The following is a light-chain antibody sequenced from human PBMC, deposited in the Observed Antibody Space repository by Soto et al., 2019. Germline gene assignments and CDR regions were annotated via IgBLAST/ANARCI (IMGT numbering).Light chain of an antibody. CDR2: AAS. J-gene: IGKJ4*01. V-gene: IGKV1-12*01. CDR1: QGISSW. CDR3: QQANSCPLT. Sequence: DIQMTQSPSSVSASVGDRVTITCRASQGISSWLDWYQQKPGKAPKLLIYAASSLQSGVPSRFSGSGSGTDLTLPISSLQPEDVATYYCQQANSCPLTFGGGTKVEIK.